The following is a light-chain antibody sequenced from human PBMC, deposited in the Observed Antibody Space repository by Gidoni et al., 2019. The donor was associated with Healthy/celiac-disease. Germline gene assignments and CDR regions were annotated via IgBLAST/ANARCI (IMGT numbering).Light chain of an antibody. J-gene: IGKJ1*01. Sequence: DIQMTQSPSSLSASVGDRVTITCRASQSISSYLTWYQQKPGKAPKLLIYAASSLQSGVPSRFSGSVSGTDFTITISSLQPEDFATYYCQQSYSNRWTFGQGTKVEIK. CDR2: AAS. V-gene: IGKV1-39*01. CDR3: QQSYSNRWT. CDR1: QSISSY.